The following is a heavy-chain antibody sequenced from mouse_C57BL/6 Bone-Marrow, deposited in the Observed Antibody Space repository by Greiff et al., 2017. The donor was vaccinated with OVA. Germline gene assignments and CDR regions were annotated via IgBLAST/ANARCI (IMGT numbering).Heavy chain of an antibody. CDR3: TTDGSAY. J-gene: IGHJ2*01. V-gene: IGHV14-4*01. CDR1: GFNIKDDY. CDR2: IDPENGDT. Sequence: EVNVVESGAELVRPGASVKLSCTASGFNIKDDYMHWVKQRPEQGLEWIGWIDPENGDTEYASKFQGKATITADTSSNTAYLQLSSLTSEDTAVYYCTTDGSAYWGQGTTLTVSS. D-gene: IGHD1-1*01.